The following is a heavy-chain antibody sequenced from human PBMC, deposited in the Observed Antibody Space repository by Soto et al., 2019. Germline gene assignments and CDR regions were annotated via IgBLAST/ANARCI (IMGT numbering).Heavy chain of an antibody. CDR3: TRDVSSRYFDL. J-gene: IGHJ2*01. Sequence: QVQLVESGGGVVQPGRSLRLSCAASGFTFRNYGMHWVRQAPGKGLEWVAVIWYDGSNTYYADSVKGRFTISRDNSKNTLDLQMNSLRAEDTAVYYCTRDVSSRYFDLWGRGSLVTVSS. CDR2: IWYDGSNT. CDR1: GFTFRNYG. V-gene: IGHV3-33*01.